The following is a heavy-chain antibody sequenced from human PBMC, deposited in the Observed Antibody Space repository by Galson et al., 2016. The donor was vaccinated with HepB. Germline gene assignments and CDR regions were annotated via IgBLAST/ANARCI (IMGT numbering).Heavy chain of an antibody. CDR1: GGTFNSYI. Sequence: SCKAFGGTFNSYIINWVRQAPGKGLEWLALIWYDGSNDYYADSVKGRFTISRDNSKNTLYLQLNSLRAEDTAVYYCAREHPGIAAAILDYWGQGTLVTVST. V-gene: IGHV3-33*01. J-gene: IGHJ4*02. CDR2: IWYDGSND. D-gene: IGHD6-25*01. CDR3: AREHPGIAAAILDY.